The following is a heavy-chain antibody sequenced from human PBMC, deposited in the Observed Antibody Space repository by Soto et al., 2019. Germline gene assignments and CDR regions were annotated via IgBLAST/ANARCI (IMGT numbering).Heavy chain of an antibody. CDR1: GGIFTNNA. J-gene: IGHJ6*02. D-gene: IGHD3-16*01. Sequence: QVQAVQSGAEVKKPGSSVKVSCKVSGGIFTNNAISWVRQAPGQGLEWLGGVIPLFDTAYYAQIFRGRLRISADGATTSAYMEMSGLTSADTAVYFCATGGHNDGYNFYHDMDVWGQGTTVTVS. V-gene: IGHV1-69*01. CDR2: VIPLFDTA. CDR3: ATGGHNDGYNFYHDMDV.